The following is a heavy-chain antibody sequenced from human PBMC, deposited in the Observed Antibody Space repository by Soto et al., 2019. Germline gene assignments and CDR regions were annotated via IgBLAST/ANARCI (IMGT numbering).Heavy chain of an antibody. CDR2: IYWDDDE. CDR1: GFSLSTSGVG. J-gene: IGHJ4*02. Sequence: QITLKESGPTLVKPTQTLTLTCTFSGFSLSTSGVGVGWIRQPPGKALECLALIYWDDDERYSPSLQSRLTITKDTSKTQVVLTMTNMDPVDTATYYCAHSRADYDFWSGRPPAYYFDYWGQGTLVTVSS. V-gene: IGHV2-5*02. D-gene: IGHD3-3*01. CDR3: AHSRADYDFWSGRPPAYYFDY.